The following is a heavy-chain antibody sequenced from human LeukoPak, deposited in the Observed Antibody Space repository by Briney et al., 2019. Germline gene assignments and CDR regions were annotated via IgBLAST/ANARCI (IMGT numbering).Heavy chain of an antibody. CDR1: GFTFSGSA. CDR3: ARSTGSIPGHFQH. J-gene: IGHJ1*01. V-gene: IGHV5-51*01. CDR2: IYPGDSDT. Sequence: GGSLRLSCAASGFTFSGSAMHWVRQASGKGLEWMGIIYPGDSDTRYSPSFQGQVTISADKSISTAYLQWSSLKASDTAMYYCARSTGSIPGHFQHWGQGTLVTVSS. D-gene: IGHD3-10*01.